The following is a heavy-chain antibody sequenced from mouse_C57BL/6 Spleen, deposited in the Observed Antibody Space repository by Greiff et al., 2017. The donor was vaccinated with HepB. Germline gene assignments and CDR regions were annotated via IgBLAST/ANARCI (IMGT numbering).Heavy chain of an antibody. CDR2: ISYDGSN. J-gene: IGHJ2*01. D-gene: IGHD2-5*01. Sequence: DVQLQESGPGLVKPSQSLSLTCSVTGYSITSGYYWNWIRQFPGNKLEWMGYISYDGSNNYNPSLKNRISITRDTSKNQFFLKLNSVTTEDTATYYCARGDSNYVGGYFDYWGQGTTLTVSS. V-gene: IGHV3-6*01. CDR3: ARGDSNYVGGYFDY. CDR1: GYSITSGYY.